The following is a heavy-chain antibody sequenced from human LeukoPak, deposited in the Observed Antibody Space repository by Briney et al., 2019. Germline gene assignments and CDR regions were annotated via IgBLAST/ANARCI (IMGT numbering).Heavy chain of an antibody. J-gene: IGHJ3*02. CDR1: GYAFTSYG. D-gene: IGHD5-18*01. Sequence: ASVKVSCKASGYAFTSYGISWVRQAPGQGLEWMGWISAYNGNTNYAQKLQGRVTMTTDTSTSTAYMELRSLRSDDTAVYYCASASRGYSYGPNDAFDIWGQGAMVTVSS. V-gene: IGHV1-18*01. CDR2: ISAYNGNT. CDR3: ASASRGYSYGPNDAFDI.